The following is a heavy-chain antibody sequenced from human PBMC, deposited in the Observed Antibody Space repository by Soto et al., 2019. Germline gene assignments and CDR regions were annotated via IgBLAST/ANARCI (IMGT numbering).Heavy chain of an antibody. CDR3: VRGKVGADY. CDR2: INSDGSTT. D-gene: IGHD1-26*01. V-gene: IGHV3-74*01. CDR1: GFPYNIYW. Sequence: EVQLVESGGGLVQPGGSLRLSCAASGFPYNIYWMHWVRQAPGKGLVWVSRINSDGSTTNYADSVKGRFTISRDNAKNTLYLQMNSLRAEDTALYYCVRGKVGADYWGQGTLVTVSS. J-gene: IGHJ4*02.